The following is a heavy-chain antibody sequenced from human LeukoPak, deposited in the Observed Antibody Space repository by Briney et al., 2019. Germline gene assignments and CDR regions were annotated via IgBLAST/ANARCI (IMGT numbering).Heavy chain of an antibody. V-gene: IGHV3-23*01. CDR3: ARDCSDSSSDYYPLGY. CDR1: GFTFSSYA. D-gene: IGHD3-22*01. Sequence: PGGSLRLSCAASGFTFSSYAMSWVRQAPGKGLEWVSAISGSGGSTYYADSVKGRFTISRDNSKNTLFLQTNRLRAEDTAVYYCARDCSDSSSDYYPLGYWGQGTLVTVSS. J-gene: IGHJ4*02. CDR2: ISGSGGST.